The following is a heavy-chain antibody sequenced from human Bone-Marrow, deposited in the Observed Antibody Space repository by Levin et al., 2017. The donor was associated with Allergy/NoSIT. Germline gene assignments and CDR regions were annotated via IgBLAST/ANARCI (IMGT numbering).Heavy chain of an antibody. V-gene: IGHV3-7*01. CDR2: IKEDGSQK. J-gene: IGHJ4*02. CDR3: SRVDYYGDASGL. Sequence: GESLKISCTASGFTFSNYWMNWVRQAPGKGLDWVANIKEDGSQKKYVDSVKGRFTISRDNAKNTVFLHMNSLRAEDTGLYYCSRVDYYGDASGLWGQGTLVTVSS. D-gene: IGHD2-21*01. CDR1: GFTFSNYW.